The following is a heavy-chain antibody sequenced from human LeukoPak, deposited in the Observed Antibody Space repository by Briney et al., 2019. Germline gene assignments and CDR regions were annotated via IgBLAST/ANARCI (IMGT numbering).Heavy chain of an antibody. CDR1: GFTFSSYG. J-gene: IGHJ4*02. V-gene: IGHV3-30*02. CDR3: AREGYSNYAYFDY. Sequence: GGSLRLSCAASGFTFSSYGMHRVRQAPGKGLEWVAFIRYDGSNKYYADSVKGRFTISRDNSKNTLYLQMNSLRAEDTAVYYCAREGYSNYAYFDYWGQGTLVTVSS. D-gene: IGHD4-11*01. CDR2: IRYDGSNK.